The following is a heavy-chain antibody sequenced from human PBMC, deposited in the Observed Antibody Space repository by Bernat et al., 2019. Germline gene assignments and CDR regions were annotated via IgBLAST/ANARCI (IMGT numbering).Heavy chain of an antibody. Sequence: QLQLQESGPGLVKPSETLSLTCTVPGGSISSSSYYWGWIRQPPGKGLEWIGSIYYSGSTYYNPSLKSRVTISVDTSKNQFSLKLSSVPAADTAVYYCARHFRGYEEDWFDPWGQGPLVTVSS. V-gene: IGHV4-39*01. J-gene: IGHJ5*02. CDR3: ARHFRGYEEDWFDP. CDR1: GGSISSSSYY. CDR2: IYYSGST. D-gene: IGHD5-12*01.